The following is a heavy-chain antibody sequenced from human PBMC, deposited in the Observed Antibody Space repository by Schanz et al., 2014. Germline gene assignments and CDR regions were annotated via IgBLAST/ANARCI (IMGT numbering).Heavy chain of an antibody. CDR2: ISGSGGST. J-gene: IGHJ4*02. Sequence: EVQLLDSGGGLVQPGGSLRLSCAASGFTFSTYAMSWVRQAPGKGLEWVSAISGSGGSTYYADSVKGRFTISRDNSKNTLYLQMNSLRAEDTAVYYCANGLDYDNTGGGFDYWGQGTLVTVSS. CDR3: ANGLDYDNTGGGFDY. CDR1: GFTFSTYA. D-gene: IGHD3-22*01. V-gene: IGHV3-23*01.